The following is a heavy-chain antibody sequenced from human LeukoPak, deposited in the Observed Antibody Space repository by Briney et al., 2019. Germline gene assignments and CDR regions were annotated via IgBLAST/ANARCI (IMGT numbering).Heavy chain of an antibody. Sequence: PEGSLRLSCAVSGLTVSNNYMSWVRQAPGKGLEWVSVIYTGGITYYADSVKGRFTISRDNSKNTVYLQMNSLRDEDTAVYYCATNVGYWGQGT. J-gene: IGHJ4*02. CDR2: IYTGGIT. D-gene: IGHD1-26*01. CDR1: GLTVSNNY. CDR3: ATNVGY. V-gene: IGHV3-53*01.